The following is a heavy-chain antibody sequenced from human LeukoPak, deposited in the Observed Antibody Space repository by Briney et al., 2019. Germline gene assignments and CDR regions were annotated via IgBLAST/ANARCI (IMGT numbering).Heavy chain of an antibody. J-gene: IGHJ4*02. Sequence: SETLSLTCTVSGYSISTGYYWGWIRQPPGKGLEWIGSIYHSGSTYYNASLKSRVTISVDTSKILLPLKLNSVIAADTDVYYCARHLRDTSTCFDYWGQGTLVTVSS. V-gene: IGHV4-38-2*02. CDR3: ARHLRDTSTCFDY. CDR1: GYSISTGYY. D-gene: IGHD3-3*02. CDR2: IYHSGST.